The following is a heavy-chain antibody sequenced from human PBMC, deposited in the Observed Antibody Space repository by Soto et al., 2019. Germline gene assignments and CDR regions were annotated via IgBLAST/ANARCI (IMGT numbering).Heavy chain of an antibody. J-gene: IGHJ3*02. CDR2: ISSSSSYI. Sequence: GGSLILSCAASGFTFSSYSMNWVRQAPGKGLEWVSSISSSSSYIYYADSVKGRFTISRDNAKNSLYLQMNSLRAEDTAVYYCARDRIYDYIWGSYRRDAFDIWGQGTMVIVSS. D-gene: IGHD3-16*02. CDR1: GFTFSSYS. V-gene: IGHV3-21*01. CDR3: ARDRIYDYIWGSYRRDAFDI.